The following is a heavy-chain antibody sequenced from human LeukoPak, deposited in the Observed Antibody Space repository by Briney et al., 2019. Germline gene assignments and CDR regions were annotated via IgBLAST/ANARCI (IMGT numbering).Heavy chain of an antibody. V-gene: IGHV3-23*01. J-gene: IGHJ6*02. D-gene: IGHD6-6*01. CDR1: GVTFSNYA. Sequence: PGGSLRPSCAASGVTFSNYAMSWVRQAPGKGLEWVSTIGGSGRTTYYADSVKGRFTISRDNSNNTVYLQMNSLRVEDAAVYYCAKTSHLDVWGQGTTVTVSS. CDR2: IGGSGRTT. CDR3: AKTSHLDV.